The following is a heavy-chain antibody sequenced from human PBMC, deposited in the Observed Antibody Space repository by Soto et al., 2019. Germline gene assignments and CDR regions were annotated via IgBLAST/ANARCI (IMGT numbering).Heavy chain of an antibody. J-gene: IGHJ2*01. V-gene: IGHV3-53*01. Sequence: PVGVLRLSCAASGFSVGSNYMNWVRQAPGKGLEWVSVFYPAGSTYYSESVKGRLTISRDNTKNTLYLQMNSLRAEDTAVYYCARERLVVSNWFSDLWGRGNMVNVSS. CDR1: GFSVGSNY. CDR3: ARERLVVSNWFSDL. D-gene: IGHD2-8*02. CDR2: FYPAGST.